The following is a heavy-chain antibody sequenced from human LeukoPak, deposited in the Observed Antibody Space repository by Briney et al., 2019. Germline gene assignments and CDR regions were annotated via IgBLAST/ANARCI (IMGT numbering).Heavy chain of an antibody. CDR3: VKGYCSGGNCFSRTMYYFDN. D-gene: IGHD2-15*01. J-gene: IGHJ4*02. CDR1: GFTFSNYA. Sequence: GGSLRLSCSASGFTFSNYAMHWVRQAPGKGLEYVSAISTNGGSTYYADSVKGRFTISRDNSKNTLYLQVSSLRADDTAVYYCVKGYCSGGNCFSRTMYYFDNWGQGTLVTVSS. CDR2: ISTNGGST. V-gene: IGHV3-64D*09.